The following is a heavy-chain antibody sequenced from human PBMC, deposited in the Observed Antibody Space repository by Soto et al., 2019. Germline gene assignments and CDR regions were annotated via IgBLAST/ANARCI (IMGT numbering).Heavy chain of an antibody. J-gene: IGHJ4*02. CDR1: GFTFSHYG. CDR3: ARYSGKYQGPIDY. D-gene: IGHD1-26*01. Sequence: PGGSLRLSCAAYGFTFSHYGIHWVRQAPGKGLEWLAVISYDGSNKHYADSVKGRFTVSRDNSKNTLYLQMNSLRAEDTDVYFCARYSGKYQGPIDYWGQGTLVTVSS. CDR2: ISYDGSNK. V-gene: IGHV3-30*03.